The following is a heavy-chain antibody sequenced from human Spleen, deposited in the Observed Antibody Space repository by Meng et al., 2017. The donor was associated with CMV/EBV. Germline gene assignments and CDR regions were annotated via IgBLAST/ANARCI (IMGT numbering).Heavy chain of an antibody. CDR2: INHSGST. V-gene: IGHV4-34*01. CDR3: ARAPRDYYYYYAMDV. Sequence: SETLSLTCAVYGGSFSGYYWSWIRQPPGKGLEWIGEINHSGSTNYNPSLKSRVTISVDTSKTQFSLKLSSVTAADTALYYCARAPRDYYYYYAMDVWGQGATVTVSS. J-gene: IGHJ6*02. CDR1: GGSFSGYY.